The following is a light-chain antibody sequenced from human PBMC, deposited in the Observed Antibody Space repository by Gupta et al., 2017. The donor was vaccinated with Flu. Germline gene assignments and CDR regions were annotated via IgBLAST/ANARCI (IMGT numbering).Light chain of an antibody. V-gene: IGKV1-5*03. Sequence: QSSSTLSASVGDRGTITCRASQSISNSLAWYQQKPGKAPKVLIYEASNLENGVPSRFSGSGSGTEFTITISSLQPDEFGSYYCQQCNSFTFGGGTKVEI. CDR1: QSISNS. CDR3: QQCNSFT. CDR2: EAS. J-gene: IGKJ4*01.